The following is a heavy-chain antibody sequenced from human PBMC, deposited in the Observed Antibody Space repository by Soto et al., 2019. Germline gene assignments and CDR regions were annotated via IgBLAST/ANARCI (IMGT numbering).Heavy chain of an antibody. CDR2: IYYSGST. D-gene: IGHD2-21*02. Sequence: PSETLSLTCTVSGGSVSSGSYYWSWIRQPPGKGLVWIGYIYYSGSTNYNPSLKSRVTISVDTSKNQFSLKLSSVTAADTAVYYCAGAVVVTAIFALNIWGQGTMVTVSS. CDR1: GGSVSSGSYY. V-gene: IGHV4-61*01. CDR3: AGAVVVTAIFALNI. J-gene: IGHJ3*02.